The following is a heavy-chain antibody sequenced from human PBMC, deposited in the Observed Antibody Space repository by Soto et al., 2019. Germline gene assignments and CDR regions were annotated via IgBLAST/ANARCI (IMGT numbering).Heavy chain of an antibody. CDR1: GFTFSSYW. Sequence: GGSLRLSCAASGFTFSSYWMHWVRQAPGKGLVWVSRINSDGSSTSYADSVKGRFTISRDNAKNTLYLQMNSLRAEDTAVYYCASARKSVYSSSWYPVDAFDIWGQETMVTGSS. CDR3: ASARKSVYSSSWYPVDAFDI. D-gene: IGHD6-13*01. V-gene: IGHV3-74*01. CDR2: INSDGSST. J-gene: IGHJ3*02.